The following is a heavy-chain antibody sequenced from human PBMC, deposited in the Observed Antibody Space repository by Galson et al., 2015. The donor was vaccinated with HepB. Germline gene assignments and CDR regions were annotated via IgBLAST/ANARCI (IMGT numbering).Heavy chain of an antibody. Sequence: SLRLSCAASGFTFSSYWMSWVRQAPGKGLEWVANIKQDGSEKYYVDSVKGRFTVSRDNAKNSLYLQMNSLRAEDTAVYYCARDTPYSNYDYWGQGTLVTVSS. CDR2: IKQDGSEK. V-gene: IGHV3-7*01. D-gene: IGHD4-11*01. CDR1: GFTFSSYW. CDR3: ARDTPYSNYDY. J-gene: IGHJ4*02.